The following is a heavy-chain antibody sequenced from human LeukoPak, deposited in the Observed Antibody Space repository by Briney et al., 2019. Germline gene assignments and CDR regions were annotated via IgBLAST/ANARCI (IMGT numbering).Heavy chain of an antibody. Sequence: GGSLRLSCAGSGWTFSRYAMSWVRQAGGKGGEGVRAISGRGGRKYYADSVKGGLTISKDNSKNTLYLQMNSLRAEDTAVYYCAKASSGMTTVTSSIDYWGQGTLVTVSS. CDR2: ISGRGGRK. V-gene: IGHV3-23*01. CDR1: GWTFSRYA. D-gene: IGHD4-17*01. CDR3: AKASSGMTTVTSSIDY. J-gene: IGHJ4*02.